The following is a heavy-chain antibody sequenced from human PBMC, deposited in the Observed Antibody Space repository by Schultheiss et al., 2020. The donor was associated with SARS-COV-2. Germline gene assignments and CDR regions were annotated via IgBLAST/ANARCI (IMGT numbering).Heavy chain of an antibody. D-gene: IGHD5-12*01. V-gene: IGHV3-72*01. CDR2: IRNKVNSYNA. CDR3: AREATMLDS. CDR1: GFTFSSYA. J-gene: IGHJ4*02. Sequence: GESLKISCAASGFTFSSYAMHWVRQAPGKGLEWVGRIRNKVNSYNAEYAASVKGRFTISRDDSKNSLYLQLNSLRTEDTAEYYCAREATMLDSWGQGTLVTVSS.